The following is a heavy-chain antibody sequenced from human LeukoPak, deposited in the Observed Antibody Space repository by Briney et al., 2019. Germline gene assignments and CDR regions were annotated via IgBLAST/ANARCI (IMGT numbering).Heavy chain of an antibody. CDR3: ARAGGYYYNDY. J-gene: IGHJ4*02. Sequence: GASVKVSCKASGYTFISYDINWVRQATGQGLEWMGWMNPNSGDTGYVQKFQGRVTMTRSTSISTAYMELSRLRSDDTAVYYCARAGGYYYNDYWGQGTLVTVSS. CDR2: MNPNSGDT. V-gene: IGHV1-8*01. CDR1: GYTFISYD. D-gene: IGHD3-22*01.